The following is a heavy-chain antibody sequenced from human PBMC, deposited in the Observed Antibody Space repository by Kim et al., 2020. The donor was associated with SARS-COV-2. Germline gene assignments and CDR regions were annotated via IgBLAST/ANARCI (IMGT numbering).Heavy chain of an antibody. CDR2: ISWNSGSI. D-gene: IGHD2-15*01. Sequence: GGSLRLSCAASGFTFDDYAMHWVRQAPGKGLEWVSGISWNSGSIGYADSVKGRFTISRDNAKNSLYLQMNSLRAEDTALYYCAKDFSPVVVAATLDYWGQGTLVTVSS. CDR1: GFTFDDYA. V-gene: IGHV3-9*01. J-gene: IGHJ4*02. CDR3: AKDFSPVVVAATLDY.